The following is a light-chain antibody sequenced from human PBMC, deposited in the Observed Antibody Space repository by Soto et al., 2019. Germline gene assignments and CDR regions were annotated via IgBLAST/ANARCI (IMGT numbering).Light chain of an antibody. Sequence: ELVLTQSPGTLSLSPGERATLSCRASQSVSGSFLAWYQQKAGQAPRLLISGASSRAPGIPDRFSGSGSGTDFTLTISRLEPEDFAVYYCQQYNNWPITFGQGTRLEIK. J-gene: IGKJ5*01. CDR3: QQYNNWPIT. CDR2: GAS. CDR1: QSVSGSF. V-gene: IGKV3-20*01.